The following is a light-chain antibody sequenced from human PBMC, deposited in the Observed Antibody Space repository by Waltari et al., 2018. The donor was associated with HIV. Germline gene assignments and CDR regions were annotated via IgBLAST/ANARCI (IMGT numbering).Light chain of an antibody. CDR1: SSNIGSNF. CDR2: RNN. Sequence: QSVLTQPPSASGTPGQRVTISCSGGSSNIGSNFVIWYQQLPGTAPKLLMYRNNQRPSGVPDRFSGSKSGTSASLAISGLQSEDEADYYCAAWDDSLNGHWVFGGGTKVTVL. V-gene: IGLV1-44*01. J-gene: IGLJ3*02. CDR3: AAWDDSLNGHWV.